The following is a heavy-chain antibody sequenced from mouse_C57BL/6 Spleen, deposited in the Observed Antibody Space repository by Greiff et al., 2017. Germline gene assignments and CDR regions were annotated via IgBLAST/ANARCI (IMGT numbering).Heavy chain of an antibody. CDR2: IYPGSGST. V-gene: IGHV1-55*01. D-gene: IGHD3-2*02. CDR3: ARGVDSSGYCFDY. CDR1: GYTFTSYW. J-gene: IGHJ2*01. Sequence: QVQLQQSGAELVKPGASVKMSCKASGYTFTSYWITWVKQRPGQGLEWIGDIYPGSGSTNYNEKFKSKATLTVDTSSSTAYMQLSSLTSEDSAVYYCARGVDSSGYCFDYWGQGTTLTVSS.